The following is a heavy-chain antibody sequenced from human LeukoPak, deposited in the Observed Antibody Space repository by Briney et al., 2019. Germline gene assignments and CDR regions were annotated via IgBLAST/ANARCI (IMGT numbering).Heavy chain of an antibody. CDR1: GFTFSSYW. CDR2: IYYSGST. CDR3: ARGPQIQLWLSVVDY. J-gene: IGHJ4*02. D-gene: IGHD5-18*01. V-gene: IGHV4-39*07. Sequence: GSLRLSCAASGFTFSSYWMSWVRQAPGKGLEWIGSIYYSGSTYYNPSLKSRVTISVDTSKNQFSLKLSSVTAADTAVYYCARGPQIQLWLSVVDYWGQGTLVTVSS.